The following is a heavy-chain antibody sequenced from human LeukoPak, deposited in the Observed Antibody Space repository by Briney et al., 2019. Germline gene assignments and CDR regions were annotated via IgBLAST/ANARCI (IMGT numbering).Heavy chain of an antibody. CDR1: GGSFSGYY. D-gene: IGHD3-22*01. CDR2: INHSGST. V-gene: IGHV4-34*01. J-gene: IGHJ4*02. CDR3: ARPYSSGYYSLDY. Sequence: SETLSLTCAVYGGSFSGYYWSWIRQPPGKGLEWIGEINHSGSTNYNPSLKSRVTISVDTSKNQFSLKLSSVTAADTAVYYCARPYSSGYYSLDYWGQGTLVTVSS.